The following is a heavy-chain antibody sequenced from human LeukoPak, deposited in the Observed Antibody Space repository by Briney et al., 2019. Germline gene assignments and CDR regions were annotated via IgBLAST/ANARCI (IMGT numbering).Heavy chain of an antibody. CDR3: ARVSPGLIAALAFDY. J-gene: IGHJ4*02. D-gene: IGHD6-6*01. Sequence: GGSLRLSCAASGFTFSSYSMNWVRQAPGKGLEWASSISSSSSYIYYADSVKGRFTISRDNAKNSLYLQMNSLRAEDTAVYYCARVSPGLIAALAFDYWGQGTLVTVSS. V-gene: IGHV3-21*01. CDR1: GFTFSSYS. CDR2: ISSSSSYI.